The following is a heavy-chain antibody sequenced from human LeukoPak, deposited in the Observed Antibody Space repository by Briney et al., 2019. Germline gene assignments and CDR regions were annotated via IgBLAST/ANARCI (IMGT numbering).Heavy chain of an antibody. CDR1: GFTFSDYH. J-gene: IGHJ4*02. CDR3: ARDSTAGYYYGSGSYYYYFDY. CDR2: ISSSGSTI. Sequence: GGSLRLSCAASGFTFSDYHMSWIRQAPGKGLGWVSYISSSGSTIYYADSVKGRFTISRDNAKNSLYLQMNSLRAEDTAVYYCARDSTAGYYYGSGSYYYYFDYWGQGTLVTVSS. D-gene: IGHD3-10*01. V-gene: IGHV3-11*01.